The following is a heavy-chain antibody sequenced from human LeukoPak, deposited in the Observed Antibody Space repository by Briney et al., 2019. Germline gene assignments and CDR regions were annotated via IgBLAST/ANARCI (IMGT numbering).Heavy chain of an antibody. D-gene: IGHD5-18*01. J-gene: IGHJ4*02. Sequence: PGGSLRLSCAASGFTFSSYAMSWVRQAPGKGLEWVSAISGSGGSTYYADSVKGRFTISRDNSKNTLYLQMNSLRAEDTAVYYCAKDLVAGGGSYSYGSFDYWGQGTLVTVSS. CDR2: ISGSGGST. CDR1: GFTFSSYA. V-gene: IGHV3-23*01. CDR3: AKDLVAGGGSYSYGSFDY.